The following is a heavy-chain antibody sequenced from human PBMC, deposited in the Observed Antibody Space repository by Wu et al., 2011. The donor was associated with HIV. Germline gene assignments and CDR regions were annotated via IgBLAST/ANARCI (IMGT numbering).Heavy chain of an antibody. CDR3: TTDPRSNHCTVTSCYVDGFDP. Sequence: EVELLQSGAEVRKPGTTVKISCKVSGYTFANNYMHWIKQAPGKGPEWMGLVDPANGETIYAEKFLGRVTMTADTSIDTAYMEMNSLTSEDTAVYYCTTDPRSNHCTVTSCYVDGFDPWGQGTWSPSPQ. V-gene: IGHV1-69-2*01. D-gene: IGHD2-8*02. CDR1: GYTFANNY. J-gene: IGHJ5*02. CDR2: VDPANGET.